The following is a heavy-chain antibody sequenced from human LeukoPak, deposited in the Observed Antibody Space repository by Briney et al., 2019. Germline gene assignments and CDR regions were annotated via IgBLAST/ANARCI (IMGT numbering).Heavy chain of an antibody. CDR3: TTDAGYTSRWYNY. CDR1: GFTFNNAY. J-gene: IGHJ4*02. V-gene: IGHV3-15*01. CDR2: IKSKVDGGTT. Sequence: GGSLRLSCAASGFTFNNAYMCWVRQAPGKGLEWVGRIKSKVDGGTTDYGAPVKGRFTISRDDSRNTLYLQMNSLKTEDTAVYYCTTDAGYTSRWYNYWGQGTLVSVSS. D-gene: IGHD6-13*01.